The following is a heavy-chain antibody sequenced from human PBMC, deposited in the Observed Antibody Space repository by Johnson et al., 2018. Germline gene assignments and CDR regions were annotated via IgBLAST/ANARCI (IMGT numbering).Heavy chain of an antibody. D-gene: IGHD2-21*02. CDR1: GFTFSRHG. CDR2: IWYDGSKE. Sequence: QVQLVQSGGGLVQPGGSLRLSCVASGFTFSRHGMHWIRQAPGKGLEWVAVIWYDGSKEYYVESVKGRFTISRDNSKNTLHLQMNSLRAEDTAIYYCAGFTGGDWVGTFDVWGQGTMVTVSS. J-gene: IGHJ3*01. CDR3: AGFTGGDWVGTFDV. V-gene: IGHV3-33*03.